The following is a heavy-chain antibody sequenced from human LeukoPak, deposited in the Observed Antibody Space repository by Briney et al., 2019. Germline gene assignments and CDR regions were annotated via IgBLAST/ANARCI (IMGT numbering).Heavy chain of an antibody. CDR2: MSSSSSTI. J-gene: IGHJ4*02. D-gene: IGHD6-19*01. V-gene: IGHV3-48*02. CDR3: ARDPSSAVAGYFDY. CDR1: GYPFSDHY. Sequence: GGSLRLSCAVSGYPFSDHYIDWVRQAPGKGLEWVSYMSSSSSTIYYADSVKGRFTISRDNAKNSLHLQMNSLRDEDTAVYYCARDPSSAVAGYFDYWGQGTLVTVSS.